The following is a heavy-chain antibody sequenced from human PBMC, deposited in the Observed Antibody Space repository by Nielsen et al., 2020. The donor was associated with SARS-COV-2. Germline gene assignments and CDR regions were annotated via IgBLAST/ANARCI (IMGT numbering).Heavy chain of an antibody. CDR3: ARGGVVPALFYYYYIDV. J-gene: IGHJ6*03. V-gene: IGHV3-23*01. CDR1: GFIFMNFA. CDR2: ISGSGGTT. D-gene: IGHD3-3*01. Sequence: GGSLTLSCAASGFIFMNFAMNWVRQRPGTGLEWVSGISGSGGTTYYADSVKGRFTISRDNSKNTLFLQMNNLRVEDTAVYYCARGGVVPALFYYYYIDVWGKGTKVTVSS.